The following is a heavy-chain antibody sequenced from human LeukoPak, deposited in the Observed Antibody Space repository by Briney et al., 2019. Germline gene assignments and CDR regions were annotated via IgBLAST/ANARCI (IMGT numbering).Heavy chain of an antibody. CDR1: GFTFSNAW. Sequence: GGSLRLSCAASGFTFSNAWMNWVRQAPGKGLEWVGRIKSKTDGGTTDYAAPVKGRFTISRDDSKNTLYLQMNSLRAEDTAVYYCAKDGGLWVSAHWGDSWGRGTLVTVSS. D-gene: IGHD7-27*01. V-gene: IGHV3-15*07. CDR2: IKSKTDGGTT. CDR3: AKDGGLWVSAHWGDS. J-gene: IGHJ4*02.